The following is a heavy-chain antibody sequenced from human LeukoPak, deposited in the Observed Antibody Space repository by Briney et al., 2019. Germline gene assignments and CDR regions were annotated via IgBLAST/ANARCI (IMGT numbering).Heavy chain of an antibody. CDR2: ISSSSSYI. V-gene: IGHV3-21*04. CDR1: GFTYSSYS. CDR3: ASGSRVTDFDY. J-gene: IGHJ4*02. D-gene: IGHD4-23*01. Sequence: GGSLRLSCAASGFTYSSYSMNWVRQAPGKGLEWVSSISSSSSYIYYADSVKGRFTISRDNAKNSLYLQMNSLRAEDTAVYHCASGSRVTDFDYWGQGTLVTVSS.